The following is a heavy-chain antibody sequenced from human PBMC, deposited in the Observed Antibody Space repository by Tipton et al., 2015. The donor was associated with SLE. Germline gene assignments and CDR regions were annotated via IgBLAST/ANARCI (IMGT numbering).Heavy chain of an antibody. CDR3: ARVGIAAALDY. J-gene: IGHJ4*02. V-gene: IGHV4-59*05. D-gene: IGHD6-13*01. Sequence: TLSLTCIVSGGSISSYYWNWIRQPPGKGLEWIGSIYYSGSTYYNPSLKSRVTISVDTSKNQFSLKLSSVTAADTAVYYCARVGIAAALDYWGQGTLVTVSS. CDR1: GGSISSYY. CDR2: IYYSGST.